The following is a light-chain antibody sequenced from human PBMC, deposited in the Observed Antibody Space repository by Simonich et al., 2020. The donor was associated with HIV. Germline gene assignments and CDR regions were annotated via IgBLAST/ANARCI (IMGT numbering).Light chain of an antibody. CDR3: MQALQTPRT. J-gene: IGKJ1*01. Sequence: DIVMTQTPLSLSVTPGQPASISCKSSQSLLHSDGKTYLYWYLKKPGHSPQLLIYLGSNRASGVPDRFSGSGSGTDFTLKISRVEAEDVGVYYCMQALQTPRTFGQGTKVEI. V-gene: IGKV2-28*01. CDR2: LGS. CDR1: QSLLHSDGKTY.